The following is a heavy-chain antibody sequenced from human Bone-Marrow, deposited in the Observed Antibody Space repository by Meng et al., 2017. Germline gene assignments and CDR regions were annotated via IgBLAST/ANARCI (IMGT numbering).Heavy chain of an antibody. CDR2: IIPIFGTA. V-gene: IGHV1-69*06. Sequence: SVKVSCKASGGTFSSYAIGWVRQAPGQGLEWMGGIIPIFGTANYAQKFQGRVTITADKSTSTAYMELSSLRSEDTAVYYCASPRGVVVITNTTPFDIWGQGTMVTVSS. CDR3: ASPRGVVVITNTTPFDI. D-gene: IGHD3-22*01. CDR1: GGTFSSYA. J-gene: IGHJ3*02.